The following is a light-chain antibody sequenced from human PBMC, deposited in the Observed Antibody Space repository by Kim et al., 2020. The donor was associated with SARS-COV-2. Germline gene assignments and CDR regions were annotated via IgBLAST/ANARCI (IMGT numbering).Light chain of an antibody. V-gene: IGLV3-1*01. J-gene: IGLJ3*02. CDR3: QAWDSSAAV. CDR2: EDN. CDR1: VLGNKY. Sequence: SYELTQPPSMSVSPGQTASITCSGDVLGNKYVSWYQQRPGQSPILVMFEDNKRPSGIPERFSGSNSGNTATLTISGTQAMDEADYYCQAWDSSAAVFGGG.